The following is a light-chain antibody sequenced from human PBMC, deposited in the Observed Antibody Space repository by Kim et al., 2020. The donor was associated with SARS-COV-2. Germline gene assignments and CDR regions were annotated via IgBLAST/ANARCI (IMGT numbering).Light chain of an antibody. V-gene: IGKV1-16*01. CDR2: AAS. CDR1: HYISRF. CDR3: LYDNSGPPT. Sequence: DIQVTQSPSSLSASVGDRVTITCRASHYISRFLVWIQQKPGEAPRLLIYAASTFRGGVSSRFSGSRSGTEFTLTISCLQPEDFATYYCLYDNSGPPTFGHGTKVDIK. J-gene: IGKJ2*01.